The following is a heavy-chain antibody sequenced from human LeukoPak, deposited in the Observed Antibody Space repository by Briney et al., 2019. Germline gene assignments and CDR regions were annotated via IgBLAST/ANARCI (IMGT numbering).Heavy chain of an antibody. D-gene: IGHD4-17*01. CDR3: ARDLTYGDYGGVDY. Sequence: SETLSLTCTVSGGSISSSSYYWGWIRQPPGKGLEWIGSIYYSGSTYYNPSLKSRVTISVDTSKNQFSLKLSSVTAADTAVYYCARDLTYGDYGGVDYWGQGTLVTVSS. CDR2: IYYSGST. J-gene: IGHJ4*02. CDR1: GGSISSSSYY. V-gene: IGHV4-39*07.